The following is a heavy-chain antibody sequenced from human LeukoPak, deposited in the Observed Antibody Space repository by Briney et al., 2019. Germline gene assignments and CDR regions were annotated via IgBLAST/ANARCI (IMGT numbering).Heavy chain of an antibody. V-gene: IGHV1-69*13. J-gene: IGHJ6*02. CDR1: GGTFSSYA. CDR3: ARGDIVVVPAAMSPYYYYYGMDV. Sequence: SVKVSCKASGGTFSSYAISWVRQAPGQGLEWMEGIIPIFGTANYAQRFQGRVTITADESTSTAYMELSSLRSEDTAVYYCARGDIVVVPAAMSPYYYYYGMDVWGQGTTVTVSS. D-gene: IGHD2-2*01. CDR2: IIPIFGTA.